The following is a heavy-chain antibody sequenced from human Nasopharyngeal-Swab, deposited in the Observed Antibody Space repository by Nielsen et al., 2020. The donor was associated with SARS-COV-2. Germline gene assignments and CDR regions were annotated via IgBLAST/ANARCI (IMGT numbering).Heavy chain of an antibody. J-gene: IGHJ6*02. CDR3: VSGPIAAADYYYGMDV. V-gene: IGHV5-51*01. Sequence: GESLKISCKGSGSSFTSYWIGWVRQMPGKGLEWMGFIYPGDSDTRYSPSFQGHVTISADKSISTAYLQWSSLKASDTAMYYCVSGPIAAADYYYGMDVWGQGTTVTVSS. CDR1: GSSFTSYW. D-gene: IGHD6-13*01. CDR2: IYPGDSDT.